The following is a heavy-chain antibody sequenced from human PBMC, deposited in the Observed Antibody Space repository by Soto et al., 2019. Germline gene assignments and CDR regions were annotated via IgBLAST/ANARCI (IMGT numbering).Heavy chain of an antibody. CDR2: VISLFGTA. D-gene: IGHD4-17*01. Sequence: GASVKVSCKASGGTFSSHSINWVRRAPGQGLEWMGGVISLFGTANYAHNFKGRVTITADQSTSTAYMELNSLRSDDTAVYYCAREVGYGDFSAALLDWGQGTLVTVSS. CDR3: AREVGYGDFSAALLD. CDR1: GGTFSSHS. J-gene: IGHJ4*02. V-gene: IGHV1-69*13.